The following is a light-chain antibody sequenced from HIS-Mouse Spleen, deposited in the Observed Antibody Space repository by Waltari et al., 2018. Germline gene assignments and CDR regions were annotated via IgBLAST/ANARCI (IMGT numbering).Light chain of an antibody. J-gene: IGKJ4*01. V-gene: IGKV3-11*01. Sequence: EIVLTQSPATLSLSPGERATLSCRASQSVSSYLAWYQQKPGQAPRLLIYDASNRATGIPARFSGSGSGTDLTLTISRVEAGDEADYYCQVWDSSSDHVVFGGGTK. CDR1: QSVSSY. CDR2: DAS. CDR3: QVWDSSSDHVV.